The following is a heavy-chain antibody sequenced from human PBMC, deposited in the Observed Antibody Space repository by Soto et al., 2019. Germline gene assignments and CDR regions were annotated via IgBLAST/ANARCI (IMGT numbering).Heavy chain of an antibody. V-gene: IGHV3-48*02. J-gene: IGHJ4*02. CDR3: ARGGDSSGWPYYFDY. Sequence: EVQLVESGGGLVQPGGSLRLSCAASGFTFSSYSMNWVRQAPGKGLEWGSYISSSSSTIYYADSVKGRFTISRDNAKKSLYLRMNSLRDEDTAVYYCARGGDSSGWPYYFDYWGQGTLVTVSS. D-gene: IGHD3-22*01. CDR2: ISSSSSTI. CDR1: GFTFSSYS.